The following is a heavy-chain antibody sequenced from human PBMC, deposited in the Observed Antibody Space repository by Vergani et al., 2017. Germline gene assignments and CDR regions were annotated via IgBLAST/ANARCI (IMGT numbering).Heavy chain of an antibody. Sequence: QLQLQESGPGLVKPSETLSLTCTVSGGSISSSSYYWGWIRQPPGKGLEWIGSIYYSGSTYYNPSLKSRVTISVDTSKNQFSLKLSSVTAADTAVYYCARAAIIAAAGSGDAFDIWGQGTMVTVSS. CDR3: ARAAIIAAAGSGDAFDI. J-gene: IGHJ3*02. CDR2: IYYSGST. CDR1: GGSISSSSYY. V-gene: IGHV4-39*07. D-gene: IGHD6-13*01.